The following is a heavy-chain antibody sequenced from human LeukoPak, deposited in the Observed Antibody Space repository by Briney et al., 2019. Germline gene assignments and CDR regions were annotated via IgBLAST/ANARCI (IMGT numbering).Heavy chain of an antibody. CDR1: GYTFTGYY. CDR2: INPNSGGT. D-gene: IGHD3-3*01. Sequence: GASVKVSCKASGYTFTGYYMHWVRQAPGQGLEWMEWINPNSGGTNYAQKFQGRVTMTRDTSISTAYMELSRLRSDDTAVYYCARAGDITIFGVVITGPNDYWGQGTLVTVSS. V-gene: IGHV1-2*02. CDR3: ARAGDITIFGVVITGPNDY. J-gene: IGHJ4*02.